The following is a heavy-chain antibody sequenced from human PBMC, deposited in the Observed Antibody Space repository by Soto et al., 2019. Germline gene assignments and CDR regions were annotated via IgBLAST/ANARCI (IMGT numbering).Heavy chain of an antibody. CDR1: GGSISIYY. J-gene: IGHJ6*02. D-gene: IGHD3-22*01. CDR2: IYYSGST. Sequence: SETLSLTCTVSGGSISIYYWSWIRQPPGKGLEWIGYIYYSGSTNYNPSLKSRVTISVDTSKNQFSLKLSSVTAADTAVYYCARDRRYYDSSGYYYYYGMDVWGQGTTVTVSS. V-gene: IGHV4-59*01. CDR3: ARDRRYYDSSGYYYYYGMDV.